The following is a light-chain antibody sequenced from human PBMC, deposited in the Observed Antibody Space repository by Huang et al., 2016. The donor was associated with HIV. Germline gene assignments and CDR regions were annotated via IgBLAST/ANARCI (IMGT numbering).Light chain of an antibody. V-gene: IGKV3-15*01. CDR1: QSLNNN. J-gene: IGKJ4*01. CDR3: QQYNNWPPLLT. Sequence: EIVLTQSPATLSLSPGERAALSCRATQSLNNNLAWYQHKPGQSPRLLIYGASTRATGIPARFRGSGSGTEFTLTISSLQSEDFAVYYCQQYNNWPPLLTFGGGTKVEIK. CDR2: GAS.